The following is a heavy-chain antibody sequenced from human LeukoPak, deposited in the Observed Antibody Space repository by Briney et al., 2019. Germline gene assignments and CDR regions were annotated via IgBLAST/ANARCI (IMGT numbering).Heavy chain of an antibody. CDR2: IYYSGST. D-gene: IGHD5-24*01. CDR3: ARVETRDGYNYGYFDY. J-gene: IGHJ4*02. V-gene: IGHV4-59*01. Sequence: SETLSLTCTVSGGSISSYYWSWIRQPPGKGLEWIGYIYYSGSTNYNPSLKSRVTISVDTSKIQFSLKLSSVTAADTAVYYCARVETRDGYNYGYFDYRGQGTLVTVSS. CDR1: GGSISSYY.